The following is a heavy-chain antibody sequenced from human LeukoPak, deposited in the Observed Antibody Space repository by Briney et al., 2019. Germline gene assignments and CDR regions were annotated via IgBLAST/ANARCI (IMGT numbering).Heavy chain of an antibody. Sequence: ASVKVSCKASGYTFTSYDINWVRQATGQGLEWMGWMNPNSGNTGYAQKFQGRVTMTRNTSISTAYMELSSLRSEDTAVYYCARGRRFLEWAIIEGARLDPWGQGTLVTVSS. CDR2: MNPNSGNT. CDR1: GYTFTSYD. J-gene: IGHJ5*02. CDR3: ARGRRFLEWAIIEGARLDP. V-gene: IGHV1-8*01. D-gene: IGHD3-3*01.